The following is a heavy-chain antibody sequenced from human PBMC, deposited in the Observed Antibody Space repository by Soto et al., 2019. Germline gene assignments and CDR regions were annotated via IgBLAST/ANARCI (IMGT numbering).Heavy chain of an antibody. D-gene: IGHD6-13*01. J-gene: IGHJ6*02. CDR3: AKDVRSSSLNYYGMDV. Sequence: GGSLRLSCAASGFTFSSYAMSWVRQAPGKGLEWVSAISGSGGSTYYADSVKGRFTISRDNSKNTLYLQMNSLRAEDTAVYYCAKDVRSSSLNYYGMDVWGQGTTVTVSS. CDR1: GFTFSSYA. V-gene: IGHV3-23*01. CDR2: ISGSGGST.